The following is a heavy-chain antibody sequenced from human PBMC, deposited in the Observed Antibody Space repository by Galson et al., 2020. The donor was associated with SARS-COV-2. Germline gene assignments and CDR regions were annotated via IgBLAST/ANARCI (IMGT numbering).Heavy chain of an antibody. CDR1: GFTVSSNY. J-gene: IGHJ5*02. CDR3: ARSGSGSYSVWFDP. D-gene: IGHD3-10*01. V-gene: IGHV3-53*05. CDR2: IYSGGST. Sequence: GESLKISCAASGFTVSSNYMSWVRQAPGKGLEWVSVIYSGGSTYYADSVKGRFTISRDNSKNTLYLQMNSLRAEDTAVYYCARSGSGSYSVWFDPWGQGTLVTVSS.